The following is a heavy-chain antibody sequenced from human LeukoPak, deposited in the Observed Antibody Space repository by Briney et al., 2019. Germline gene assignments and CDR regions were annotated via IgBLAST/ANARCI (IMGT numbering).Heavy chain of an antibody. V-gene: IGHV1-46*01. D-gene: IGHD6-6*01. Sequence: AAVKVSCKASGYTFTSYYMHWVRQAPGQGLEWMGIINLSGGSTSYAQKFQGRVTMTRDTSTSTVYMELSSLRSEDTAVYYCARDGPRIAALGEDFDYWGQGTLVTVSS. CDR3: ARDGPRIAALGEDFDY. CDR2: INLSGGST. J-gene: IGHJ4*02. CDR1: GYTFTSYY.